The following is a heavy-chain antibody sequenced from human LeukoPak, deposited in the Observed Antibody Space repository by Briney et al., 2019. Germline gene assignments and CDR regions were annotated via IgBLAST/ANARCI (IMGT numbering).Heavy chain of an antibody. J-gene: IGHJ1*01. CDR2: IATGGYTL. CDR1: GFSFSDTY. Sequence: PGGSLRLPCAASGFSFSDTYMSWIRQAPGKGLEWIAYIATGGYTLDYADSVRGRFTVSRDNAKNSLYLQMNSLRVEDTAVYYCATSSFYGQLWGQGTLVTVSS. V-gene: IGHV3-11*01. CDR3: ATSSFYGQL. D-gene: IGHD2/OR15-2a*01.